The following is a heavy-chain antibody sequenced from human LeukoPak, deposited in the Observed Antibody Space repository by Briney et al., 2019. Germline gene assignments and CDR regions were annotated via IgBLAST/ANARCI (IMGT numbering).Heavy chain of an antibody. CDR2: ISGSGGST. CDR1: GYTFSSYA. Sequence: QPGGSLRLSCAASGYTFSSYAMSWVRQAPGKGLEWVSAISGSGGSTYYADSVKGRFTISRDNSKNTLYLQMNSLRAEDTAVYYCAKRRLELPSTNFDYWGQGTLVTVSS. V-gene: IGHV3-23*01. CDR3: AKRRLELPSTNFDY. J-gene: IGHJ4*02. D-gene: IGHD1-7*01.